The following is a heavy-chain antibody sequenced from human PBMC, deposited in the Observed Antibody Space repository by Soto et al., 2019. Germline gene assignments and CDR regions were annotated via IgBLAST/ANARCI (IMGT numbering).Heavy chain of an antibody. CDR2: ISSSSSYI. Sequence: GGSLRLSCAASGFTFSSYSMNWVRQAPGKGLEWVSSISSSSSYIYYADSVKGRFTISRDNAKNSLYLQMNSLRAEDTAVYYCARVATVTTNYYYYGMDVWGQGTAVTVSS. D-gene: IGHD4-4*01. J-gene: IGHJ6*02. V-gene: IGHV3-21*01. CDR3: ARVATVTTNYYYYGMDV. CDR1: GFTFSSYS.